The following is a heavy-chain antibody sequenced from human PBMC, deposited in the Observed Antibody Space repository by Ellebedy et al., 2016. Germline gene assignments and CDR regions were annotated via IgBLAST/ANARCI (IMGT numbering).Heavy chain of an antibody. CDR3: AKDRGSGYSPYYFDY. CDR2: ISGSGGST. CDR1: GFTFSSYA. J-gene: IGHJ4*02. V-gene: IGHV3-23*01. Sequence: GESLKISXAASGFTFSSYAMSWVRQAPGKGLEWVSAISGSGGSTYYADSVKGRFIISRDNSKNTLYLQMNSLRAEDTAVYYCAKDRGSGYSPYYFDYWGQGTLVTVSS. D-gene: IGHD3-22*01.